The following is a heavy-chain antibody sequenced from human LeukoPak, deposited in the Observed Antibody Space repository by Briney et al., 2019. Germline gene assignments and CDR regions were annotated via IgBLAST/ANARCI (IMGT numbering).Heavy chain of an antibody. Sequence: GSLRLSCAASGFTFSDHYMDWVRQPPGKGLEWIGEINHSGSTNYNPSPKSRVTISVDTSKNQFSLKLSSVTAADTAVYYCARCSGGSCYNNWFDPWGQGTLVAVSS. V-gene: IGHV4-34*01. CDR2: INHSGST. CDR3: ARCSGGSCYNNWFDP. CDR1: GFTFSDHY. J-gene: IGHJ5*02. D-gene: IGHD2-15*01.